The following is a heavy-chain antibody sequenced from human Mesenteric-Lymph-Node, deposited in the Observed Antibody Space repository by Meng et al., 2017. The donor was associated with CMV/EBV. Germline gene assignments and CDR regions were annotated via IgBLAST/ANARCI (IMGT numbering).Heavy chain of an antibody. V-gene: IGHV3-74*01. CDR3: AGDRWGPEY. CDR2: INSAANIT. CDR1: GFTFSRSW. Sequence: GESLKISCAASGFTFSRSWMHWARQAPGKGLVWVSRINSAANITHYAGSVKGRFAISRDNAKNTLYLQMNSLRVEDTAVYYCAGDRWGPEYWGQRTLVTVSS. J-gene: IGHJ4*02. D-gene: IGHD3-16*01.